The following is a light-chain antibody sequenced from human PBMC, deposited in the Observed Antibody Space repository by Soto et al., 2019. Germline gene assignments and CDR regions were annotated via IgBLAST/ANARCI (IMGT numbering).Light chain of an antibody. V-gene: IGLV3-21*02. CDR1: DIGSKS. Sequence: SYELTQPPSVSVAPGRTARITCGGNDIGSKSVHWYQQKPGQAPELVVYDVRDRPSGIPERFSGSNSGNTATLTISRVEDGDEAAYYCQVWDSSSDHSVVFGGGTKLTVL. CDR2: DVR. J-gene: IGLJ2*01. CDR3: QVWDSSSDHSVV.